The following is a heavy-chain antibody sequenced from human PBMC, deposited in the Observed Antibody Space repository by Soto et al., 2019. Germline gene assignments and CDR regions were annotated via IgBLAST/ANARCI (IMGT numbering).Heavy chain of an antibody. CDR3: ARRWNYYLDF. CDR1: GFPFREFG. CDR2: ISYDGSD. J-gene: IGHJ4*02. Sequence: QMQLVESGGGVVQPGRSLRLSCVASGFPFREFGMHWVRQAPGKGLEWVALISYDGSDYADSVKGRFTISRDDSRDTLFLHMDNVRPDDTGVYYCARRWNYYLDFWGQGTLVAVSS. V-gene: IGHV3-33*05. D-gene: IGHD1-1*01.